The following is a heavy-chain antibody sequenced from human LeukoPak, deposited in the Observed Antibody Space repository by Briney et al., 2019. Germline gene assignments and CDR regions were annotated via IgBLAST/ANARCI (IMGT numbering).Heavy chain of an antibody. J-gene: IGHJ5*02. V-gene: IGHV1-18*01. CDR2: MSVYNGDT. Sequence: ASVKVSCKASGYIFTSYGISWVRQAPGQGLEWVGWMSVYNGDTNYAQHLQDRVTVTTDTSTSTAFMELRTLRSDDTAVYYCAREGFHLALDLWGQGTLVTVSS. CDR3: AREGFHLALDL. CDR1: GYIFTSYG.